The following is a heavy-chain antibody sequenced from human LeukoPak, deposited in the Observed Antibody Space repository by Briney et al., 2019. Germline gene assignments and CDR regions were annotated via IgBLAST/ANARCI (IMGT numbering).Heavy chain of an antibody. CDR2: IYYSGST. J-gene: IGHJ4*02. CDR1: GGSFRGYY. CDR3: ARESYSSGWYYFDY. V-gene: IGHV4-59*13. D-gene: IGHD6-19*01. Sequence: PSETLSLTCAVYGGSFRGYYWSWIRQPPGKGLEWIGYIYYSGSTNYNPSLKSRVTISVDTSKNQFSLKLSSVTAADTAVYYCARESYSSGWYYFDYWGQGTLVTVSS.